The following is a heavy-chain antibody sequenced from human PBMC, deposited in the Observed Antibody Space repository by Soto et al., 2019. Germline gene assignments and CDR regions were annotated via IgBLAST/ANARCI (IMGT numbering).Heavy chain of an antibody. CDR3: ARDLDYYDELVDH. V-gene: IGHV3-33*01. J-gene: IGHJ4*02. CDR2: IWYDGGKK. Sequence: GGSLRLSCATSGFTFSDYGMHWVRQAPGKGLEWVAVIWYDGGKKYYADSAKGRFTVSRDNSKNTLYLQMNSLRVEDTAVYYCARDLDYYDELVDHWGQGTLVTVSS. D-gene: IGHD3-22*01. CDR1: GFTFSDYG.